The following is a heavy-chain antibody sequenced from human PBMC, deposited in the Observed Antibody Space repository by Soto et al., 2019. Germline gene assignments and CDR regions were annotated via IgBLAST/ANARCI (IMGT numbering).Heavy chain of an antibody. CDR2: VHSGNANT. D-gene: IGHD6-13*01. CDR3: TRYEAGYNNRGDFDD. Sequence: QVHLGQSGAEVKKPGASVRVSCEASGYTLTNYAIHWVRQAPGQRLEWMGWVHSGNANTGYSQKFQGRVAIAWDTSADKAYMELSSLGSEDTAVYYSTRYEAGYNNRGDFDDWGQGTLVTVSS. V-gene: IGHV1-3*01. J-gene: IGHJ4*02. CDR1: GYTLTNYA.